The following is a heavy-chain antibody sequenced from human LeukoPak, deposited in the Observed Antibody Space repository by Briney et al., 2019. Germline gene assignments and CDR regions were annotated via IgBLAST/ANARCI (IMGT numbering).Heavy chain of an antibody. J-gene: IGHJ3*02. Sequence: GGSLRLSCEASGFTFSIFWMSWVRQAPGKGPEWVANIKQDGSDKYYADSVGGRFTVSRDNARNSLYLQMDSLRAEDTAVYYCTGLRTAVAHAGEAYDIWGQGTLVTVSS. CDR3: TGLRTAVAHAGEAYDI. CDR2: IKQDGSDK. V-gene: IGHV3-7*01. D-gene: IGHD2-21*01. CDR1: GFTFSIFW.